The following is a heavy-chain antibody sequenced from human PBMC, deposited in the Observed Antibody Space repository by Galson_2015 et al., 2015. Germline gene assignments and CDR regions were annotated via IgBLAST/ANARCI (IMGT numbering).Heavy chain of an antibody. Sequence: SLRLSFASSGVTFRCYGEHWGHQAPGKGLEWVALGSHDGNDENYSDSMKGRFAISRDISKNYLYLPMDSLRVEDTAVYYCAKDPGFGYASTWCEPWGQGTQVTVFS. J-gene: IGHJ5*02. CDR3: AKDPGFGYASTWCEP. CDR2: GSHDGNDE. V-gene: IGHV3-30*18. CDR1: GVTFRCYG. D-gene: IGHD2-8*01.